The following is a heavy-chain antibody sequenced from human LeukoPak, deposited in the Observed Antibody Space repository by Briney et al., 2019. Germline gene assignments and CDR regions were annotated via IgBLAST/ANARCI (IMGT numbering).Heavy chain of an antibody. J-gene: IGHJ4*02. CDR1: GYSFTTYD. Sequence: GGSLRLSRVASGYSFTTYDMNWVRQSPGKGLEWVSHISDSSTTIHYADSVKGRFTISRNNAKKSLYLQMNSLRAEDTGVYYCARACGGASCYDTPDFDCWGQGTLVTVAP. D-gene: IGHD2-2*01. CDR3: ARACGGASCYDTPDFDC. V-gene: IGHV3-48*01. CDR2: ISDSSTTI.